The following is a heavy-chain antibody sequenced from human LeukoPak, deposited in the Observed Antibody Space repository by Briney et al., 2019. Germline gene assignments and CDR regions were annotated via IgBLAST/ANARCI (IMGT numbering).Heavy chain of an antibody. CDR1: GVTFSSYA. J-gene: IGHJ4*02. CDR2: ISGSGGST. V-gene: IGHV3-23*01. CDR3: AKPDFVLGISLAY. D-gene: IGHD7-27*01. Sequence: PGGSLRLSCAASGVTFSSYAMSWVRQAPGKGLEWVSAISGSGGSTYYADSVKGRFTISRDNSKNTLHLQMNSLRAEDTAVYYCAKPDFVLGISLAYWGQGTLVTVSS.